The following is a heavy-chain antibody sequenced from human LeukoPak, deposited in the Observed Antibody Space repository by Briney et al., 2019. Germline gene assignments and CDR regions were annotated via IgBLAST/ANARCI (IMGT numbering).Heavy chain of an antibody. CDR1: GFTVSSNY. CDR3: ARDLVAAAGTPGFDP. CDR2: IYSGGST. J-gene: IGHJ5*02. D-gene: IGHD6-13*01. V-gene: IGHV3-66*02. Sequence: GGSLRLSCAASGFTVSSNYMNWVRQAPGKGLDWVSLIYSGGSTFYADSVKGRITISRDNSKNTLYLQMNSLRAEDTAVYYCARDLVAAAGTPGFDPWGQGTLVTVSS.